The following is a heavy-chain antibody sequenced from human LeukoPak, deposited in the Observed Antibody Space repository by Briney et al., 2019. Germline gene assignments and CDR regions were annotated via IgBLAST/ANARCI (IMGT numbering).Heavy chain of an antibody. CDR1: VYTFTDYN. J-gene: IGHJ4*02. D-gene: IGHD6-19*01. V-gene: IGHV1-8*01. Sequence: ASVKVSCKASVYTFTDYNINWVRQATGQGLEWMGRMHPKSGNTNYAQKFQGRVTMTRNTSISTAYMELSSLKSDDTAVYYCARVAGTVTGTDRDDWGQGTLVTVSS. CDR2: MHPKSGNT. CDR3: ARVAGTVTGTDRDD.